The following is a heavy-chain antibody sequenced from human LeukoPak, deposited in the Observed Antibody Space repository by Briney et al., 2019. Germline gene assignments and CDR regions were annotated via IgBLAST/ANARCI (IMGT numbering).Heavy chain of an antibody. CDR1: GGTFSSYA. CDR2: IIPIFGTA. D-gene: IGHD2-15*01. Sequence: SVKVSCKASGGTFSSYAISWVRQAPGQGLEWMGGIIPIFGTANYAQKLQGRVTMTTDTSTSTAYMELRSLRSDDTAVYYCARVDIVVVVAATLSGPDYYYGMDVWGQGTTVTVSS. CDR3: ARVDIVVVVAATLSGPDYYYGMDV. V-gene: IGHV1-69*05. J-gene: IGHJ6*02.